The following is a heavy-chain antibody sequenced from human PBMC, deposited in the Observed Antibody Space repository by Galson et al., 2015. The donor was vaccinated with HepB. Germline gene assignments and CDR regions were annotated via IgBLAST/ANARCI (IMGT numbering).Heavy chain of an antibody. CDR2: ISYDGNKK. CDR1: GFGFSSYA. Sequence: SLRLSCAASGFGFSSYAMHWVRQAPGKGLEWVAAISYDGNKKYHAESVKGRFTIGRDNSKNTLYLQMNSLRTEDTAVYYCARDWELLPAEYLQHWGPGTLVTVSS. V-gene: IGHV3-30-3*01. D-gene: IGHD1-26*01. CDR3: ARDWELLPAEYLQH. J-gene: IGHJ1*01.